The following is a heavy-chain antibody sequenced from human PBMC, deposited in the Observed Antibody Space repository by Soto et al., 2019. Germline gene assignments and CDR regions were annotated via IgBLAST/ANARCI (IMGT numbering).Heavy chain of an antibody. CDR3: ARRSWELPNDYYYGMDV. V-gene: IGHV5-10-1*01. D-gene: IGHD1-26*01. J-gene: IGHJ6*02. CDR1: GYSFTSYW. Sequence: GESLKISCKGSGYSFTSYWISWVRQMPGKGLEWMGRIDPSDSYTNYSPSFRGHVTISADKSISTAYLQWSSLKASDTAMYYCARRSWELPNDYYYGMDVRGQGTTVTVSS. CDR2: IDPSDSYT.